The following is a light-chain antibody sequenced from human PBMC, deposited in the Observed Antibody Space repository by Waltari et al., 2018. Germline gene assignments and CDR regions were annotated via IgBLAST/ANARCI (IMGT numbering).Light chain of an antibody. J-gene: IGKJ2*01. CDR1: QSVSRSR. CDR3: QQFSSSVMYT. V-gene: IGKV3-20*01. CDR2: AAS. Sequence: EIELTQSPGTLSVSPGERATLSCRASQSVSRSRIAWYVHKAGQAPRLLIYAASVRATGIPDRFSGSGCGTDFCLTISRVEPEDSAVYYCQQFSSSVMYTFGQGTKVEI.